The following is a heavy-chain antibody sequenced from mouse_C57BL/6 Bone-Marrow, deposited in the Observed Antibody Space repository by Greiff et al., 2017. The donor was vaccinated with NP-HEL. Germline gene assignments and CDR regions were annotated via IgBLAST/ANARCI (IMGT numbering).Heavy chain of an antibody. V-gene: IGHV5-15*01. CDR2: ISNLAYSI. D-gene: IGHD1-1*01. J-gene: IGHJ1*03. CDR3: ARRDYGSSHWYFDV. CDR1: GFTFSDYG. Sequence: EVQVVESGGGLVQPGGSLKLSCAASGFTFSDYGMAWVRQAPRKGPEWVAFISNLAYSIYYADTVTGRFTISRENVKNTLYLEMSSLRSEDTAMYYCARRDYGSSHWYFDVWGTGTTVTVSS.